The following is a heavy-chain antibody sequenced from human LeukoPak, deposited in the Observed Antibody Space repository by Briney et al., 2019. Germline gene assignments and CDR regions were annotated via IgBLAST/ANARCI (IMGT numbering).Heavy chain of an antibody. J-gene: IGHJ4*02. CDR3: ARDWSSGFSWYQVIDC. CDR1: GFTFSSYA. V-gene: IGHV3-48*04. CDR2: ISGSDSIT. Sequence: PGGSLRLSCAASGFTFSSYAMNWVRQAPGKGLVGISYISGSDSITNYADSVRGRFTISRDNAKNSLYLQMDSLRAEGTAVYYCARDWSSGFSWYQVIDCWGQGTLVTVS. D-gene: IGHD6-13*01.